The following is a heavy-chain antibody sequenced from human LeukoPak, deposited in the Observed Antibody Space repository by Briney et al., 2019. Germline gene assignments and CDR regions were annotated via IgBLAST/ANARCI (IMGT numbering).Heavy chain of an antibody. CDR3: AKGTGYSSGWYFDY. Sequence: PGRSLRLSCAASRFTFSSYGMHWVRQAPGKGLEWVAVISYDGSNKYYADSVKGRFTISRDNSKNTLYLQMNSLRAEDTAVYYCAKGTGYSSGWYFDYWGQGTLVTVSS. V-gene: IGHV3-30*18. J-gene: IGHJ4*02. CDR1: RFTFSSYG. D-gene: IGHD6-19*01. CDR2: ISYDGSNK.